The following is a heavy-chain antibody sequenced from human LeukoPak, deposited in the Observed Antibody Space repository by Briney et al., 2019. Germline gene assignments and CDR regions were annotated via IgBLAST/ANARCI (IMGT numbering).Heavy chain of an antibody. V-gene: IGHV5-51*01. CDR3: ARGAADTFYYYYYMDV. J-gene: IGHJ6*03. CDR2: IYPGDSDT. D-gene: IGHD5-18*01. Sequence: GESLQISCKGSGYSFTSYWIGWVRQMPGKGLEWMGIIYPGDSDTRYSPSFQGQVTISADRSIRTAYLQWRSLKASDSATYYCARGAADTFYYYYYMDVWGKGTTVTVSS. CDR1: GYSFTSYW.